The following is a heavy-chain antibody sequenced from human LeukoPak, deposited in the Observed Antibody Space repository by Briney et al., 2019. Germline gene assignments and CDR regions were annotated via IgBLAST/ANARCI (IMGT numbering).Heavy chain of an antibody. Sequence: GGSLRLSCAASGFTFSSYAMSWVRQAPGKGLEWVSSISSSSSYIYYADSVKGRFTISRDNAKNSLYLQMNSLRAEDTAVYYCARVDSSGYFHFDYWGQGTLVTVSS. D-gene: IGHD3-22*01. J-gene: IGHJ4*02. CDR2: ISSSSSYI. V-gene: IGHV3-21*01. CDR1: GFTFSSYA. CDR3: ARVDSSGYFHFDY.